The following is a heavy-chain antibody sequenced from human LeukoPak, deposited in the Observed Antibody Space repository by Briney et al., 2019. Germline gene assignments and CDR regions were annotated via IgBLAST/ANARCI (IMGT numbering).Heavy chain of an antibody. CDR2: IRASDSST. CDR1: GFTFSSFA. V-gene: IGHV3-23*01. Sequence: GGSLRLSCVASGFTFSSFAMSWVRQAPGKGQEWVSAIRASDSSTVYADSVKGRFTISRDNSKNTLYLQMNSLRAEDTAVYYCARAQFDSWGQGTLVTVSS. J-gene: IGHJ4*02. CDR3: ARAQFDS.